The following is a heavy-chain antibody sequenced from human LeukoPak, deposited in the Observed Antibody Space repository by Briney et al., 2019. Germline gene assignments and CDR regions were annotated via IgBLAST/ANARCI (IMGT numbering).Heavy chain of an antibody. J-gene: IGHJ5*02. D-gene: IGHD4-17*01. CDR1: GFTFSDYY. Sequence: GGSLRLSCAASGFTFSDYYMSWIRQAPGKGLERVSYISSSGSTIYYADSVKGRFTISRDNAKNSLYLQMNSLRAEDTAVYYCARGATTTRFGRFDPWGQGTLVTVSS. CDR3: ARGATTTRFGRFDP. V-gene: IGHV3-11*04. CDR2: ISSSGSTI.